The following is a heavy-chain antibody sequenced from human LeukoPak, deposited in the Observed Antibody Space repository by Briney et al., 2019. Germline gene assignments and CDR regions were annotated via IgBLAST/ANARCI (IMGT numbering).Heavy chain of an antibody. CDR2: INHSGST. D-gene: IGHD3-3*01. V-gene: IGHV4-34*01. CDR3: ARLNAVWSRWFDP. CDR1: GGSFSGYY. Sequence: PSETLSLTCAVYGGSFSGYYWSWIRQPPGKGLEWIGEINHSGSTNYNPSLKSRVTISVDTSKNQFSLKLSSVTAADTAVYYCARLNAVWSRWFDPWGQGTLVTVSS. J-gene: IGHJ5*02.